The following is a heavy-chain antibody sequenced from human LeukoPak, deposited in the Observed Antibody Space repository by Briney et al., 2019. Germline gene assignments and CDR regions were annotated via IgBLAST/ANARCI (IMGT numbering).Heavy chain of an antibody. V-gene: IGHV1-69*05. J-gene: IGHJ3*02. CDR1: VCTFSSYA. CDR3: ARGYCSSTSCIVDI. Sequence: GSSVKVSCKASVCTFSSYAISWVRQAPRQGLEWMGGIIPIFGTANYEQKFQGRVTITTDESTSTAYVELSSLRSEDTAVYYCARGYCSSTSCIVDIWGQGKMVTVSS. D-gene: IGHD2-2*01. CDR2: IIPIFGTA.